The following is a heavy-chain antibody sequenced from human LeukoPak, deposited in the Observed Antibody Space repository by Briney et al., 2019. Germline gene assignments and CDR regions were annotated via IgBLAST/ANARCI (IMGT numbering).Heavy chain of an antibody. D-gene: IGHD3-10*01. J-gene: IGHJ4*02. Sequence: SETLSLTCAVYGGSFSGYYWSWIRQPPGKGLEWIGEINHSGSTNYNPSLKSRVTISVDTSKNQFSLKLSSVTAADTAVYYCARGVGSSRPYYFDYWGQGTLVTVSS. V-gene: IGHV4-34*01. CDR1: GGSFSGYY. CDR2: INHSGST. CDR3: ARGVGSSRPYYFDY.